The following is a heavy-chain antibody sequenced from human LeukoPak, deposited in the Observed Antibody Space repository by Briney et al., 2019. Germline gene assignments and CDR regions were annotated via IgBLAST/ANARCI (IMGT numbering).Heavy chain of an antibody. CDR3: ARDFPRSTSCLGY. CDR1: GYTFTGYY. D-gene: IGHD2-2*01. J-gene: IGHJ4*02. V-gene: IGHV1-8*02. CDR2: MNPNSGNT. Sequence: ASVKVSCKASGYTFTGYYMHWVRQATGQGLEWMGWMNPNSGNTGYAQKFQGRVTMTRNTSISTAYMELSSLRSEDTAVYYCARDFPRSTSCLGYWGQGTLVTVSS.